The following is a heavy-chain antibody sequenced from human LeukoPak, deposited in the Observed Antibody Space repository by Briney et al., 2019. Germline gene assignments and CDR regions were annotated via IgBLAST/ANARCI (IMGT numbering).Heavy chain of an antibody. CDR2: IYTDGNT. J-gene: IGHJ4*02. D-gene: IGHD3-22*01. V-gene: IGHV3-53*01. CDR3: ARDYYDTY. Sequence: PGGSLRLSCAASGFIVSSNYMSWVRQAPGKGLEWVSVIYTDGNTYYADSVKGRFTISRDNAKNSLYLQMNSLRAEDTAVYYCARDYYDTYWGQGTLVTVSS. CDR1: GFIVSSNY.